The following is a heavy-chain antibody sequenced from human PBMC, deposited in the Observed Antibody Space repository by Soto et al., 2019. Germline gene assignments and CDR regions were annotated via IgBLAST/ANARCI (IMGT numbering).Heavy chain of an antibody. D-gene: IGHD6-13*01. CDR3: AKDLGAAGAFDF. J-gene: IGHJ4*02. Sequence: EVQLLESGGGLVQPGGSLRLSCAASGFDFRAYAMSWVRQAPGKGLEWVSAVTGRGATTDYADSVKGRFTISRDNSKNMLYLQRNSLRTEDTAVYYCAKDLGAAGAFDFWGQGTLVTVSS. CDR1: GFDFRAYA. CDR2: VTGRGATT. V-gene: IGHV3-23*01.